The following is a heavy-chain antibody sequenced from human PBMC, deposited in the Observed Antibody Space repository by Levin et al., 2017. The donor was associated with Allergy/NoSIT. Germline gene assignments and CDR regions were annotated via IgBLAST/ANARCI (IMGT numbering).Heavy chain of an antibody. Sequence: PGGSLRLSCAASGFTFSSYAMHWVRQAPGKGLEWVAVISYDGSNKYYADSVKGRFTISRDNSKNTLYLQMNSLRAEDTAVYYCARVGGGIAAAGMDYYYYGMDVWGQGTTVTVSS. CDR3: ARVGGGIAAAGMDYYYYGMDV. J-gene: IGHJ6*02. D-gene: IGHD6-13*01. CDR2: ISYDGSNK. CDR1: GFTFSSYA. V-gene: IGHV3-30-3*01.